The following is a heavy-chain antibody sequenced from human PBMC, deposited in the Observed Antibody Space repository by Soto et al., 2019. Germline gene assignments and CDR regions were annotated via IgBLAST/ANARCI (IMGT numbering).Heavy chain of an antibody. D-gene: IGHD1-20*01. CDR3: ARRRIDNFNQGHAVDF. V-gene: IGHV4-39*01. CDR1: GGSVSSGNYF. Sequence: QLQLQESGPGLVKPAETLSLKCAVSGGSVSSGNYFWGWIRQPPGKGLEWIGNIYYNGDTYYSPSLKSRVTMSVDTAQNQFSLRLTSVTAADTAVYYCARRRIDNFNQGHAVDFWGQGTLVTVSS. J-gene: IGHJ3*01. CDR2: IYYNGDT.